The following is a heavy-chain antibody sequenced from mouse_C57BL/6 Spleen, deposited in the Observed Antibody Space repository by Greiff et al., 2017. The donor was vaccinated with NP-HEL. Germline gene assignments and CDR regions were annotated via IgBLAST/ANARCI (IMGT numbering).Heavy chain of an antibody. J-gene: IGHJ1*03. Sequence: VKLMESGPGLVAPSQSLSITCTASGFSLTSYGVSWVRQPPGQGLEWLGVIWGDGSTSDHSAVKSRLSSSKENSESQVFLKLNSLQTNDTATYYGAKRGYYYGSINWYFDVWGTGTTVTVSS. CDR2: IWGDGST. V-gene: IGHV2-3*01. CDR1: GFSLTSYG. D-gene: IGHD1-1*01. CDR3: AKRGYYYGSINWYFDV.